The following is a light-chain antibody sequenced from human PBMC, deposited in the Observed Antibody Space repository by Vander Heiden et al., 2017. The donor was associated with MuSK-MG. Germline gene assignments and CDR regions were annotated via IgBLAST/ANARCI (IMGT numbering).Light chain of an antibody. CDR1: QSVLYSSNNKNY. CDR3: QQYYSTPPT. J-gene: IGKJ3*01. V-gene: IGKV4-1*01. Sequence: DIVMTQSPDSLAVSLGERATINCKSSQSVLYSSNNKNYLAWYQQKPGQPPKLLIYWASTRKSGVPDRFSGSGSGTDFTLTISSLQAEDVAVYYCQQYYSTPPTFGHGTKVDIK. CDR2: WAS.